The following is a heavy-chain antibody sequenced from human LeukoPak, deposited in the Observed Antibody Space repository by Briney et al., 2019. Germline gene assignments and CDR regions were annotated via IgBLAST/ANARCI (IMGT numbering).Heavy chain of an antibody. CDR1: GFTFRNYW. J-gene: IGHJ6*02. CDR3: ARDTLHSGSYFNYYYGMDV. V-gene: IGHV3-53*01. D-gene: IGHD1-26*01. Sequence: GGSLRLSCAASGFTFRNYWMNWVRQAPGKGLEWVSVIYSGGSTYYADSVKGRFTISRDNSKNTLYLQMNSLRAEDTAVYYCARDTLHSGSYFNYYYGMDVWGQGTTVTVSS. CDR2: IYSGGST.